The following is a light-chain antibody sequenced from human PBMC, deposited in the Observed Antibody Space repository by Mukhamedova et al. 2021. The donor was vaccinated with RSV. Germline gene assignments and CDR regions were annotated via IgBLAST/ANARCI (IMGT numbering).Light chain of an antibody. CDR2: GAS. CDR3: QNYYSVPFT. Sequence: WYQRRVHGKVPKLLIYGASALDSGVPSRFSGGGSGTDFSLTIRDLQPDDVATYYCQNYYSVPFTFGPGTKVDIK. V-gene: IGKV1-27*01. J-gene: IGKJ3*01.